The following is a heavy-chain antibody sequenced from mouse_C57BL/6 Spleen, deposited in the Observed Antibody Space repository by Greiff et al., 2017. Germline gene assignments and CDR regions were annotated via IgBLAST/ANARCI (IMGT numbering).Heavy chain of an antibody. J-gene: IGHJ2*01. CDR1: GYTFTSYW. Sequence: QVQLQQPGAELVMPGASVTLSCKASGYTFTSYWMHWVKQRPGQGLEWIGEIDPSDSYTNYNQKFKGKSTLTVDKSSSTAYMQLSSLTSENSAVYYCARFITTVVPYFDYWGQGTTLTVSS. CDR2: IDPSDSYT. CDR3: ARFITTVVPYFDY. D-gene: IGHD1-1*01. V-gene: IGHV1-69*01.